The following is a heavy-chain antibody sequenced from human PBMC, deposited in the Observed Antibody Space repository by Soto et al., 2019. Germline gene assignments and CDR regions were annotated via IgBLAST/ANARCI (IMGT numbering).Heavy chain of an antibody. V-gene: IGHV4-31*03. CDR2: ISYSGST. Sequence: QVQLESSGPGLVKPSQTLSLTCTASGGSISSVGYFWTWIRQHPAKGLEWIGHISYSGSTYFIPSLRSRLSMSVDTSKNHFSLNLTSVTVADTALYYCARLNSGWHQTFDSWGQGTLVTVSS. J-gene: IGHJ4*02. CDR3: ARLNSGWHQTFDS. D-gene: IGHD6-25*01. CDR1: GGSISSVGYF.